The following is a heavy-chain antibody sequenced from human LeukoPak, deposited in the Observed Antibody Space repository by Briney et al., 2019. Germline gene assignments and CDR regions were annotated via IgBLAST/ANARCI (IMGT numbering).Heavy chain of an antibody. CDR2: IYYSGST. V-gene: IGHV4-59*12. CDR1: GGSISSYY. J-gene: IGHJ4*02. CDR3: ARDSGDIAAAGYYFDY. Sequence: PSETLSLTCTVSGGSISSYYWSWIRQPPGKGLEWIGYIYYSGSTNYNPSLKSRVTISVDTSKNQFSLKLSSVTAADTAVYYCARDSGDIAAAGYYFDYWGQGTLVTVSS. D-gene: IGHD6-13*01.